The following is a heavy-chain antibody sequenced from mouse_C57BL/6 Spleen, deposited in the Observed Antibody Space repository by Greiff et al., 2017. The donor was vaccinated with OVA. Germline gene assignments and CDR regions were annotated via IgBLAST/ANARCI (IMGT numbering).Heavy chain of an antibody. CDR1: GYTFTSYW. V-gene: IGHV1-61*01. D-gene: IGHD2-3*01. CDR3: ARDLWLLREGYAMDY. Sequence: QVQLQQPGAELVRPGSSVKLSCKASGYTFTSYWMDWVKQRPGQGLEWIGNIYPSDSETHYNQKFKDKATLTVDKSSSTAYMQLSSLTSEDSAVYYCARDLWLLREGYAMDYWGQGTSVTVSS. CDR2: IYPSDSET. J-gene: IGHJ4*01.